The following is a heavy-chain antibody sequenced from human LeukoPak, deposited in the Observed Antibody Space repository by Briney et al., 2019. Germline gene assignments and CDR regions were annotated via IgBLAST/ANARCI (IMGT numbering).Heavy chain of an antibody. V-gene: IGHV4-4*07. CDR2: IYTSGST. J-gene: IGHJ6*02. CDR1: GGSISSYY. CDR3: ARIQWLRLHYYYYYGMDV. D-gene: IGHD5-12*01. Sequence: SETLSLTCTVSGGSISSYYWSWIRQPAGKGLEWIGRIYTSGSTNYNPSLKSRVTMSVDTSKNQFSLKLSSVTAADTAVYYCARIQWLRLHYYYYYGMDVWGQGTTVTVPS.